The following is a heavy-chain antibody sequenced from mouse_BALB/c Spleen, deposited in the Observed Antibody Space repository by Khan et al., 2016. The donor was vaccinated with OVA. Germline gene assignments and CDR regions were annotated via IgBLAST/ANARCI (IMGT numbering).Heavy chain of an antibody. J-gene: IGHJ2*01. CDR3: SRMDTTALDY. D-gene: IGHD2-3*01. V-gene: IGHV1-77*01. Sequence: QIQLVQSGTELARPGASVKLSCKASGYTFTDYYITWVKQRTGQGLEWIGEIYPGSGNTYYTEKFKGKATLTADKSSNTAYMQLSSLTSEDSAVYFCSRMDTTALDYWGQGTTLTVSS. CDR2: IYPGSGNT. CDR1: GYTFTDYY.